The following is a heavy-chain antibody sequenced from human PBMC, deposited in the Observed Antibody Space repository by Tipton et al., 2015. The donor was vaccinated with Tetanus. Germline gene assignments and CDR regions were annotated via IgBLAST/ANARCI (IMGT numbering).Heavy chain of an antibody. CDR3: ARVACSSTSCYSHYFDY. Sequence: LRLSCAVSGASISSIYSWSWIRQPPGKGLEWIGYVFRSGSADYNPSLKSRVNISLDRSENQISLMLTSVTAADTAVYYCARVACSSTSCYSHYFDYWGPGALVTVSS. J-gene: IGHJ4*02. CDR2: VFRSGSA. CDR1: GASISSIYS. V-gene: IGHV4-30-2*01. D-gene: IGHD2-2*01.